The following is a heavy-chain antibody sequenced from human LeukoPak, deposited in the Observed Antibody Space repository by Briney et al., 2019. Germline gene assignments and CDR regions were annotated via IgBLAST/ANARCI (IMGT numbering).Heavy chain of an antibody. V-gene: IGHV1-2*02. Sequence: ASVKVSCKASGYTFSGYYMHWVRQAPGQGLEWMGWITPKSGGTNYAQNFQGRVTMTRDTSISTACMELSRLRSDDTAVYYCAIASASWLSNFDYWGQGTLVTVSS. D-gene: IGHD3-22*01. CDR2: ITPKSGGT. CDR1: GYTFSGYY. CDR3: AIASASWLSNFDY. J-gene: IGHJ4*02.